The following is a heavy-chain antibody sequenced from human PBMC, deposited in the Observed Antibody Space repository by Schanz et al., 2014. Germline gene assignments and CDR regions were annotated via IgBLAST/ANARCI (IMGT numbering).Heavy chain of an antibody. J-gene: IGHJ4*02. CDR1: GFSFRKSA. V-gene: IGHV3-23*01. CDR3: AKDQGSYGSASYSCFEY. Sequence: EVQLLESGGGLVQPGGSLRLSCAASGFSFRKSAMSWVRQAPGKGLEWVSALTGSGTTTYYADSVKGRFTISRDNSKNALYLQMNSLRAENTAVYYCAKDQGSYGSASYSCFEYWGQGTLVTVSS. CDR2: LTGSGTTT. D-gene: IGHD3-10*01.